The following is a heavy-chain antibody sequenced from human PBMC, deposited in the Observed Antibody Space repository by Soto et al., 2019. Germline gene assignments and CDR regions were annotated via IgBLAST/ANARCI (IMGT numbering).Heavy chain of an antibody. D-gene: IGHD3-9*01. CDR3: AGQLRTLYDILGGYASASWFDP. CDR1: GGSFSGYY. CDR2: INHSGST. Sequence: SETLSLTCAVYGGSFSGYYWSWIRQPPGKGLEWIGEINHSGSTNYNPSLKSRVTISVDTSKNQFSLKLSSVTAADTAVYYCAGQLRTLYDILGGYASASWFDPWGQGTLVTVSS. V-gene: IGHV4-34*01. J-gene: IGHJ5*02.